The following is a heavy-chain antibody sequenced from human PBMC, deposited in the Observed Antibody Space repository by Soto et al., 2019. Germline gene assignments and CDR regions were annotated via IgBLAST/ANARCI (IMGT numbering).Heavy chain of an antibody. CDR1: GGSISSAGYY. CDR3: ARDYDSSGSTNDAFDI. Sequence: QVQLQESGPGLVKPSQTLSLTCAVSGGSISSAGYYWSWFRQHPGRGLEWIGYIYYPGTTYYNPFLKSRITISVDTSKNQFSLKLISVTAADTAMYYCARDYDSSGSTNDAFDIWGQGTMVTVSS. V-gene: IGHV4-31*11. CDR2: IYYPGTT. D-gene: IGHD3-22*01. J-gene: IGHJ3*02.